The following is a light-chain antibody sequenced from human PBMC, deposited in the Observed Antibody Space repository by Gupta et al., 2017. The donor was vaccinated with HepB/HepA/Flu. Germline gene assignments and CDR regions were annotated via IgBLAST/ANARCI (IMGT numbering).Light chain of an antibody. J-gene: IGLJ1*01. CDR3: SSYTRSSLYV. CDR2: GVS. Sequence: QSALTQPASVSGSPGQSSTISGTGTSNDVGDYDYVSWYRQHPGKAPKLVIYGVSNRPSGVSNRFSGSKSGNTASLTISGLQAEDEADYYCSSYTRSSLYVFGDGTKVTVL. V-gene: IGLV2-14*03. CDR1: SNDVGDYDY.